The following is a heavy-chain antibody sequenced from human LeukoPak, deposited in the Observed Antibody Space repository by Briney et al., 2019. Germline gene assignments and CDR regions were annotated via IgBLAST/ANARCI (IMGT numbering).Heavy chain of an antibody. V-gene: IGHV4-61*02. CDR3: AREVYYYYYYMDV. J-gene: IGHJ6*03. CDR2: IYTSGST. CDR1: GGSISSGGYY. Sequence: SETLSLTCTVSGGSISSGGYYWSWIRQPAGKGLEWIGRIYTSGSTNYNPSLKSRVTISVDTSKNQFSLKLSSVTAADTAVYYCAREVYYYYYYMDVWGKGTTVTISS.